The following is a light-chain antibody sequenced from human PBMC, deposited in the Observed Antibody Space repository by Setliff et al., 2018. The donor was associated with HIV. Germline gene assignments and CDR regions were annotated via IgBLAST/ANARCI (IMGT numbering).Light chain of an antibody. CDR1: SSDVGGYNY. J-gene: IGLJ1*01. CDR3: CSYAGSYTFYV. CDR2: DVS. V-gene: IGLV2-11*01. Sequence: QSALAQPRSVSGSPGQSVTISCTGTSSDVGGYNYVSWYQQHPGKAPKLMIYDVSERPSGVPDRFSGSKPANTASLTISGLQAEDEADYYCCSYAGSYTFYVFGTGTKVTVL.